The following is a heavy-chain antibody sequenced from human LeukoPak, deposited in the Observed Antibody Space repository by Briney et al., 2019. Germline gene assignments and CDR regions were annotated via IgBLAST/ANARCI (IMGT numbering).Heavy chain of an antibody. J-gene: IGHJ4*02. V-gene: IGHV3-48*01. CDR1: GFTFSSYS. D-gene: IGHD3-10*01. CDR2: ISSSSSSI. Sequence: GGSLRLSCAASGFTFSSYSMNWVRQAPGKGLEWVSYISSSSSSIYYADSVKGRFTTSRDNAKNSLYLQMSSLRAEDTAVYYCARDPYGSGSYYPSWGQGTLVTVSS. CDR3: ARDPYGSGSYYPS.